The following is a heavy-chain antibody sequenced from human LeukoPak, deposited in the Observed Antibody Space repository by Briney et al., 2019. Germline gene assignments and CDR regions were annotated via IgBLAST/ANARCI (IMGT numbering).Heavy chain of an antibody. V-gene: IGHV3-11*04. J-gene: IGHJ4*02. Sequence: GGSLRLSCAASGFTFTNAWMSWARQAPGKGLEWVSYISSGGGTIYYADSVKGRFTISRDNAKNSLYLQMNSLRAEDTAVYYCARDRGLDYWGQGTLVTVSS. CDR3: ARDRGLDY. D-gene: IGHD3-10*01. CDR1: GFTFTNAW. CDR2: ISSGGGTI.